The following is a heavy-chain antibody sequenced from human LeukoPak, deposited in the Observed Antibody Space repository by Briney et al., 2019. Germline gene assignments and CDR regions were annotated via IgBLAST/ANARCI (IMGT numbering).Heavy chain of an antibody. V-gene: IGHV4-4*07. Sequence: PSETLSLTCTVSGGSINSYYRSWIRQPAGKGLEWIGRIYTSGTTNYNPSLKSRVTMSVDTSKNHFSLQLRSVTAADTAVYYCASTTYDYDTSGHYFLDYWGQGSLVTVSS. CDR2: IYTSGTT. D-gene: IGHD3-22*01. CDR3: ASTTYDYDTSGHYFLDY. J-gene: IGHJ4*02. CDR1: GGSINSYY.